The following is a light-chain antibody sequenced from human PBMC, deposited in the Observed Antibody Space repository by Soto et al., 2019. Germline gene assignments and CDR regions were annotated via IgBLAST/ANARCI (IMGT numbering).Light chain of an antibody. CDR3: QQSYTTPYT. V-gene: IGKV1-39*01. J-gene: IGKJ2*01. CDR1: QTISIY. CDR2: GAS. Sequence: DLQMTQSPSSLSASIGDRVTITCRTSQTISIYLNWYQQKPGKAPKLLIYGASTLQSGVPSRFSGSGSGTDFTLTISRLQPEDFATYSCQQSYTTPYTFGQGTKLEIK.